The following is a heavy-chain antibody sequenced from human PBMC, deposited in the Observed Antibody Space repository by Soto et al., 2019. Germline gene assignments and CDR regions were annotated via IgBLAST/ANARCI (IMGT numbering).Heavy chain of an antibody. CDR3: AKDPDRGRWLSNYYFDY. CDR2: ISGSGGST. Sequence: EVQLLESGGGLVQPGGSLRLSCAASGFTFSSYAMSWVRQAPGKGLEWVSAISGSGGSTYYADSVKGRFTISRDNSKNTLYLQMNSLRAVDTAVYYCAKDPDRGRWLSNYYFDYWGQGTLVTVSS. J-gene: IGHJ4*02. V-gene: IGHV3-23*01. CDR1: GFTFSSYA. D-gene: IGHD3-22*01.